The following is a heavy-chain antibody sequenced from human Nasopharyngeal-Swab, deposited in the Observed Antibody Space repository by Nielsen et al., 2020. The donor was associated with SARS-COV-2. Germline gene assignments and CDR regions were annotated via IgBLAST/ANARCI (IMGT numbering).Heavy chain of an antibody. Sequence: GGSLRLSCAASGFTFSSYGMNWVRQAPGKGLEWVSSISSSSSYIYYADSVKGRFTISRDNAKNSLYLQMNSLRAEDTAVYYCARGCVLTGPTCNYYGMDVWGQGTTVTVSS. V-gene: IGHV3-21*01. J-gene: IGHJ6*02. CDR2: ISSSSSYI. CDR1: GFTFSSYG. CDR3: ARGCVLTGPTCNYYGMDV. D-gene: IGHD3-9*01.